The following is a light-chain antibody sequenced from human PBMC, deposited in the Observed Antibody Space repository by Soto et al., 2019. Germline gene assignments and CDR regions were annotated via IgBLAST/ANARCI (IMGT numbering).Light chain of an antibody. J-gene: IGKJ1*01. Sequence: DILLTQSPATLSLSPGERATLSCRASQSVGISLAWFQQKPGQAPRLLIYDASNRATGIPARFSGSGSGTDFTLTISSLEPEDFAVYYCQHYNNWPPWTFGQGTKVDIK. CDR2: DAS. V-gene: IGKV3-11*01. CDR3: QHYNNWPPWT. CDR1: QSVGIS.